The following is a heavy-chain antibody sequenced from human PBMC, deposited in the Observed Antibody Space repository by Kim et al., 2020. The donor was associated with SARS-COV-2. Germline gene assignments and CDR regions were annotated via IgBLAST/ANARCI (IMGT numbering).Heavy chain of an antibody. CDR2: FDPEDGET. D-gene: IGHD6-13*01. J-gene: IGHJ4*02. CDR1: GYTLTELS. V-gene: IGHV1-24*01. CDR3: AASYSSSWYLFDY. Sequence: ASVKVSCKVSGYTLTELSMHWVRQAPGKGLEWMGGFDPEDGETIYAQKFQGRVTMTEDTSTDTAYMDLSSLRSEDTAVYYCAASYSSSWYLFDYWGQGTLVTVSS.